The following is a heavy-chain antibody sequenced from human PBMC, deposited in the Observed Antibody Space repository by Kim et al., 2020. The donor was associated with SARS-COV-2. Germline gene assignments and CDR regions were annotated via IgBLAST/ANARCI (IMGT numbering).Heavy chain of an antibody. CDR1: GGSFSGYY. D-gene: IGHD3-9*01. CDR3: ARNRLVKTYYFDY. J-gene: IGHJ4*02. CDR2: INHSGST. V-gene: IGHV4-34*01. Sequence: SETLSLTCAVYGGSFSGYYWSWIRQPPGKGLEWIGEINHSGSTNYNPSLKSRVTISVDTSKNQFSLKLSSVTAADTAVYYCARNRLVKTYYFDYWGQGTLVTVSS.